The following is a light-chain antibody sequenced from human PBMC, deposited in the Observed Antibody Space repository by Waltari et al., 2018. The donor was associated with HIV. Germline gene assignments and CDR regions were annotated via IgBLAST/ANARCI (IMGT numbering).Light chain of an antibody. CDR2: SNN. Sequence: QSVLRPPPSASGTPGQRVTISCSGSRSNIGSNNVNWYQQLPGTAPKLLIYSNNRRPSGVPDRFSGSKSGTSASLAISGLQSEDEADYYCSAWDDNVNALFGGGTKLTVL. CDR1: RSNIGSNN. J-gene: IGLJ2*01. CDR3: SAWDDNVNAL. V-gene: IGLV1-44*01.